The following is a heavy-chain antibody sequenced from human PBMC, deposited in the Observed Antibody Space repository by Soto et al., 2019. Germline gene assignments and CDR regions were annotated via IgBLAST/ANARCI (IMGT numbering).Heavy chain of an antibody. CDR2: INSDGSSI. V-gene: IGHV3-74*01. CDR1: GFTISSYW. J-gene: IGHJ4*02. Sequence: GGSLRLSCADSGFTISSYWMHWVRQAPGKGLVWVSRINSDGSSISYADSVKGRFTISRDNAKNTLYPQMNSLRVDDTAVYYCTRGYSGYGNFDYWVQGTLVTVSS. CDR3: TRGYSGYGNFDY. D-gene: IGHD5-12*01.